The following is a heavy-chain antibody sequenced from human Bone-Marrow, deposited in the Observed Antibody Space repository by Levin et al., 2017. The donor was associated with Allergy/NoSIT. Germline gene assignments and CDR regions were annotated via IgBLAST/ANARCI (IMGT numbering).Heavy chain of an antibody. D-gene: IGHD3-3*01. V-gene: IGHV3-21*01. CDR3: ARDAPYYDFWSGHRGSRVRYDYDGMDG. CDR2: ISSSSSYI. Sequence: GGSLRLSCAASGFTFSSYSMNWVRQAPGKGLEWVSSISSSSSYIYYADSVKGRFTISRDNAKNSLYLQMNSLRAEDTAVYYCARDAPYYDFWSGHRGSRVRYDYDGMDGWGQGTTVTVSS. CDR1: GFTFSSYS. J-gene: IGHJ6*02.